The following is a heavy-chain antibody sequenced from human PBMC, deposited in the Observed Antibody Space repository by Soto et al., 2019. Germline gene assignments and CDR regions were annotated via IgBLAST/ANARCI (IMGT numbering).Heavy chain of an antibody. CDR1: RFTFSTYA. J-gene: IGHJ4*02. CDR3: ALAGYDSNYYAVTPLSAGHF. Sequence: EVQLLESGGGLVQPGGSLRLSCAASRFTFSTYAMSWVRQAPGKGLEWVSGISGGGGDTSYADSVRGRFTCSRDNSKNTLYLQMNSLRAEDTALYYCALAGYDSNYYAVTPLSAGHFWGQGTLVTVSS. V-gene: IGHV3-23*01. CDR2: ISGGGGDT. D-gene: IGHD4-4*01.